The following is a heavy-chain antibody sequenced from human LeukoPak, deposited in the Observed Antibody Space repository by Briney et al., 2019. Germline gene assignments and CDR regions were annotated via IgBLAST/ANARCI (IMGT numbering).Heavy chain of an antibody. V-gene: IGHV3-30-3*01. CDR1: GFTFSSYA. CDR3: AREGFLDAFDI. J-gene: IGHJ3*02. CDR2: ISYDASNE. Sequence: PGGSLRLSCAASGFTFSSYAMHWVRQAPGKGLEWVAAISYDASNEYYTDSVRGRFTISRDNSKNTMYLQLNSLRAEDTAVCYCAREGFLDAFDIWGQGTLVTVSS.